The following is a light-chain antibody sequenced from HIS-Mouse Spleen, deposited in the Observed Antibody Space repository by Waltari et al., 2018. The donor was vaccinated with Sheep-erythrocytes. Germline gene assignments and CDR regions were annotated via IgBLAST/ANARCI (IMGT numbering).Light chain of an antibody. CDR3: SSYAGSNNWV. V-gene: IGLV2-8*01. Sequence: QSDLTQPPSASGSPGQSVTISCTGTSSHAGGYNDVSWYQQHPGKAPKPMIYEVSKRPSGVPDRFSGSKSGNTASLTVSGLQAEDEADYYCSSYAGSNNWVFGGGTKLTVL. CDR2: EVS. CDR1: SSHAGGYND. J-gene: IGLJ3*02.